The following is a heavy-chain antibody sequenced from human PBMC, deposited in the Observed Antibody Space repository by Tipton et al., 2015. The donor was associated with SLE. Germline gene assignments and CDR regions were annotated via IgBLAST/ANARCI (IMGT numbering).Heavy chain of an antibody. V-gene: IGHV4-39*02. CDR2: MFHSGST. CDR3: AREVGGIHD. CDR1: GGSISSSSYY. D-gene: IGHD3-22*01. J-gene: IGHJ4*02. Sequence: TLSLTCTVSGGSISSSSYYWGWIRQPPGKGLEWIASMFHSGSTFYNPSLKSRVTVSVDTSKNQLSLKLNSVTAADTAIYYCAREVGGIHDWGRGTLVTVSS.